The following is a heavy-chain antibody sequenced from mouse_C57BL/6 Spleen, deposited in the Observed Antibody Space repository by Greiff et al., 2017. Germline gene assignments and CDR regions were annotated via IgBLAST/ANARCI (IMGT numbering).Heavy chain of an antibody. CDR3: ARGGELGHWYFDV. D-gene: IGHD4-1*01. V-gene: IGHV5-16*01. Sequence: EVNLVESEGGLVQPGSSMKLSCTASGFTFSDYYMAWVRQVPEKGLEWVANINYDGSSTYYLDSLKSRFIISRDNAKNILYLQMSSLKSEDTATYYCARGGELGHWYFDVWGTGTTVTVSS. CDR2: INYDGSST. J-gene: IGHJ1*03. CDR1: GFTFSDYY.